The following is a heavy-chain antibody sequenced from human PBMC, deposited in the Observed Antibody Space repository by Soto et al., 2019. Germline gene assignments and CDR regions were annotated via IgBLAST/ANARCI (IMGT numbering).Heavy chain of an antibody. J-gene: IGHJ5*02. Sequence: GGSLRLSCAASGFSFNNYIMNWVRQAPGKGLEWVSGISDTGGSTDYADSVKGRFTISRDNSKNTLFLQMNRLRADDTAMYYCAKAGANSSTWHSNWFDPWGQGTLVPSPQ. CDR3: AKAGANSSTWHSNWFDP. CDR2: ISDTGGST. D-gene: IGHD6-13*01. CDR1: GFSFNNYI. V-gene: IGHV3-23*01.